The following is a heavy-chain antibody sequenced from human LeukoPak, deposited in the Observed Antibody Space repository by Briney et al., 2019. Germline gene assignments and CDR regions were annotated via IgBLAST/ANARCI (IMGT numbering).Heavy chain of an antibody. D-gene: IGHD3-22*01. CDR3: ARVGDYYDSSGYYYGGFDY. Sequence: SETLPLTCTVSGGSISSYYWSWIRQPPGKGLEWIGYIYYSGSTNYNPSLKSRVTISVDTSKNQFSLKLSSVTAADTAVYYCARVGDYYDSSGYYYGGFDYWGQGTLVTVSS. V-gene: IGHV4-59*01. J-gene: IGHJ4*02. CDR1: GGSISSYY. CDR2: IYYSGST.